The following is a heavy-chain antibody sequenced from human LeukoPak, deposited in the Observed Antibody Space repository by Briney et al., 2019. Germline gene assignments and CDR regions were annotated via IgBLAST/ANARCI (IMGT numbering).Heavy chain of an antibody. V-gene: IGHV3-74*01. CDR2: INTDGRSA. D-gene: IGHD3-16*01. J-gene: IGHJ4*02. CDR3: VRDVWGDRDGYFDN. Sequence: GGCLRLSCAASGFTFSSYWMHWVRKAPGKGLVWVSRINTDGRSASYAESVKGRFTVSRDNAKNTLYLQMNSLGVEDTAVYYCVRDVWGDRDGYFDNWGQGTLVTVSS. CDR1: GFTFSSYW.